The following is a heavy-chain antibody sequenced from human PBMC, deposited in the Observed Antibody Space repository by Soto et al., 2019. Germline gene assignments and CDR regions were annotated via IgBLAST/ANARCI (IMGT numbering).Heavy chain of an antibody. CDR1: GFTFSSYS. Sequence: EVQLVESGGGLVKPGGSLRLSCAASGFTFSSYSMNWVRQAPGKGLEWVSSISSSSSYIYYADSLKGRFTISRDNAKNSLYLQMNSLRAEDTAVYYCSRVVASGYMDVWGKGTTVTVSS. D-gene: IGHD2-15*01. CDR2: ISSSSSYI. CDR3: SRVVASGYMDV. V-gene: IGHV3-21*01. J-gene: IGHJ6*03.